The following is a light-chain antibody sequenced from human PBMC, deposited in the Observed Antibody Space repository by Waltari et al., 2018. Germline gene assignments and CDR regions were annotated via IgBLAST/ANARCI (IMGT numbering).Light chain of an antibody. CDR1: QSVSNNY. Sequence: EIVLTQSPGTLSLSPGERATLSCRASQSVSNNYLAWYQQKPGQAPRLLIHGASSRATGIPDRFSGSGSGADFTLIINRLEPEDFAVYYCQQYGSSPFTFGPGTKVDIK. CDR2: GAS. V-gene: IGKV3-20*01. CDR3: QQYGSSPFT. J-gene: IGKJ3*01.